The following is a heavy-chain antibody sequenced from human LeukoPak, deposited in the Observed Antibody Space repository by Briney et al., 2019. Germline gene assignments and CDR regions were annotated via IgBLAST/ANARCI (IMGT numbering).Heavy chain of an antibody. CDR3: ARERDDSSGYYHDAFDI. J-gene: IGHJ3*02. V-gene: IGHV1-69*13. CDR1: GGTFSSYA. Sequence: ASVTVSCKASGGTFSSYAISWVRQAPGQGLEWMGGIIPIFGTANYAQKFQGRVTITADESTSTAYMELSGLRSEDTAVYYCARERDDSSGYYHDAFDIWGQGTMVTVSS. D-gene: IGHD3-22*01. CDR2: IIPIFGTA.